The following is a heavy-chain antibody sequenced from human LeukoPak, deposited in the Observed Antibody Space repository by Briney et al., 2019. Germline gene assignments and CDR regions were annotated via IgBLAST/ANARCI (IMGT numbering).Heavy chain of an antibody. V-gene: IGHV1-18*01. D-gene: IGHD1-26*01. CDR2: ISAYNGNT. Sequence: ASVKVSCKVSGYTLTELSMHWVRQASGKGLEWMGWISAYNGNTNYAQKLQGRVTMTTDTSTSTAYMELRSLRSDDTAVYYCARGGAVGATGFDYWGQGTLVTVSS. CDR1: GYTLTELS. CDR3: ARGGAVGATGFDY. J-gene: IGHJ4*02.